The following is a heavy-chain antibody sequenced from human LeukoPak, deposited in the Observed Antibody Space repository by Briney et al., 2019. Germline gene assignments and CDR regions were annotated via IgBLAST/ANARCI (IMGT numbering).Heavy chain of an antibody. CDR2: IYYSGST. CDR1: GGSISSYY. Sequence: PSETLSLTCTVSGGSISSYYWSWIRQPPGKGLEWIGYIYYSGSTNDNPSLKSRVTISVDTSKNQFSLKLSSVTAADTAVYYCASGGYCSSTSCPFDYWGQGTLVTVSS. D-gene: IGHD2-2*01. V-gene: IGHV4-59*01. J-gene: IGHJ4*02. CDR3: ASGGYCSSTSCPFDY.